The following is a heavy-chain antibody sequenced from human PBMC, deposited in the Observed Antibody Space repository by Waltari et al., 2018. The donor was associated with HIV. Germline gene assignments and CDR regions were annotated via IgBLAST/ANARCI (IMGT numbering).Heavy chain of an antibody. CDR3: AKGVTQGYCYGMDV. CDR2: ISWNSGTI. V-gene: IGHV3-9*01. CDR1: GFTFDDNA. D-gene: IGHD5-18*01. J-gene: IGHJ6*02. Sequence: EVQLVESGGGLVQPGRSLRLSCAASGFTFDDNAMHWVRQAPGKVLEWVSGISWNSGTIAYADSVKGRFTISRDNAKNSLYLQMNSLRAEDTALYYCAKGVTQGYCYGMDVWGQGTTVTVSS.